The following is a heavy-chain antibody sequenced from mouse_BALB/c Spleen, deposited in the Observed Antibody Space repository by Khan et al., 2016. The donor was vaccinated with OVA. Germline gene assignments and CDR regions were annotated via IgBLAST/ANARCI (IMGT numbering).Heavy chain of an antibody. Sequence: VQLVVSGPGLVAPSQNLSITCTVTGFSLTDSGLSWIRHSPGKGLEWLGVIWGGGTTYYNSALKSRLSISKDNSKSQVFLKMNSLQTDDTAMYXRAKGVWSYYFSLDYWGQGTSVTVSS. V-gene: IGHV2-6-5*01. D-gene: IGHD2-10*02. J-gene: IGHJ4*01. CDR1: GFSLTDSG. CDR2: IWGGGTT. CDR3: AKGVWSYYFSLDY.